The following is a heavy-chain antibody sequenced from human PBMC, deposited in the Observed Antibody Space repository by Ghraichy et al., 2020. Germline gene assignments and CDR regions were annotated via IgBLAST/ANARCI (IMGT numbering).Heavy chain of an antibody. Sequence: ASVKVSCKASGYTFTSYGISWVRQAPGQGLEWMGWISAYNGNTNYAQKLQGRVTMTTDTSTSTAYMELRSLRSDDTAVYYCARDTQRQFPVAGRRGEEFDYWGQGTLVTVSS. CDR2: ISAYNGNT. J-gene: IGHJ4*02. CDR1: GYTFTSYG. D-gene: IGHD6-19*01. V-gene: IGHV1-18*01. CDR3: ARDTQRQFPVAGRRGEEFDY.